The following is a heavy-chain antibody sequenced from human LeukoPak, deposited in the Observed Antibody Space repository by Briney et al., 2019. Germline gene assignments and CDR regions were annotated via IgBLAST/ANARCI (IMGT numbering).Heavy chain of an antibody. J-gene: IGHJ6*02. CDR3: ARRKVVSAYHYGMDV. Sequence: GGSLRLSCAASGFSVSSQYMSWVRQAPGKGLKWVSVVYTGGTTHYADSVKGRFTISRDNAKNTLYLQMKSLRVEDTAVYYCARRKVVSAYHYGMDVWGQGTTVTVSS. CDR2: VYTGGTT. CDR1: GFSVSSQY. V-gene: IGHV3-66*01. D-gene: IGHD2-2*01.